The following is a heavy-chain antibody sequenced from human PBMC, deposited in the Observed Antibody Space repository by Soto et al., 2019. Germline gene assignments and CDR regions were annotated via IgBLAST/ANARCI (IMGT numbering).Heavy chain of an antibody. J-gene: IGHJ6*02. CDR1: GYTFTGYY. D-gene: IGHD3-10*01. CDR2: INPNSGGT. CDR3: ARVSMVRGVNLYYYYGMDV. Sequence: ASVKVSCKACGYTFTGYYMHWVRQAPGQGLEWMGWINPNSGGTNYAQKFQGRVTMTRDTSISTAYMELSRLRSDDTAVYYCARVSMVRGVNLYYYYGMDVWGQGTTVTVSS. V-gene: IGHV1-2*02.